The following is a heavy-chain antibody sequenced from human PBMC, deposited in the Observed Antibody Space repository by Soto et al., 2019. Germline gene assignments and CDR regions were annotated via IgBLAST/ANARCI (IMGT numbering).Heavy chain of an antibody. CDR1: GFTFSSYA. V-gene: IGHV3-30-3*01. CDR2: ISYDGSNK. Sequence: QVQLVESGGGVVQPGRSLRLSCAASGFTFSSYAMHWVRQAPGKGLEWVAVISYDGSNKYYADSVKGRFTISRDNSKNTLYLQMNSLRAEDTAVYYCARGDWCDPWGQGTLVTVSS. CDR3: ARGDWCDP. J-gene: IGHJ5*02.